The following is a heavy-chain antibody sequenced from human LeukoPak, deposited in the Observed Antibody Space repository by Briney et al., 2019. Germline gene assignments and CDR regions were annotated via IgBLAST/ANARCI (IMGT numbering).Heavy chain of an antibody. CDR1: GFTFSSYG. CDR3: AKDARKYRLRTPFDY. V-gene: IGHV3-30*18. J-gene: IGHJ4*02. CDR2: ISYDGSNK. Sequence: GGSLRLSCAASGFTFSSYGMHWVRQAPGKGLEWVAVISYDGSNKYYADSVKGRFTISRDNSKNTLYLEMNSLRAEDTAVYYCAKDARKYRLRTPFDYWGQGTLVTVSS. D-gene: IGHD2-2*01.